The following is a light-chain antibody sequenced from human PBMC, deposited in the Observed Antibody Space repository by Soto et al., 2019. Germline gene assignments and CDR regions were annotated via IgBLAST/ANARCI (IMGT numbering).Light chain of an antibody. CDR2: DVS. J-gene: IGLJ1*01. V-gene: IGLV2-11*01. CDR3: CSYAGSYTLV. CDR1: SXDVGGYNY. Sequence: QSALTQPRSVSGSPGQSVTISCTGTSXDVGGYNYVSWYQQHPGKAPKLMIYDVSKRPSGVPDRFSGSKSGNTASLTISGLQAEDEADYYCCSYAGSYTLVFGTGTKLTVL.